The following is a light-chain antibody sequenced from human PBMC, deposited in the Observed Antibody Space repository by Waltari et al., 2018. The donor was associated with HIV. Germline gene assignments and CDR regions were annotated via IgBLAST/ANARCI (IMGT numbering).Light chain of an antibody. CDR3: CSYAGSSTLI. CDR2: EVS. J-gene: IGLJ2*01. Sequence: QSALTQPASVSGSPGQSITISCTGTSSDVGSYNLFSWYQQHPGKVPKLIIYEVSKRPSGVSYRFSGSKSGDTASLKISGLQAEDEADYYCCSYAGSSTLIFGGGTKLTVL. V-gene: IGLV2-23*02. CDR1: SSDVGSYNL.